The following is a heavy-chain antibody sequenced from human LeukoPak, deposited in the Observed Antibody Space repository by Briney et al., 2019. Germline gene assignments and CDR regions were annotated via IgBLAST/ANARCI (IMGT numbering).Heavy chain of an antibody. CDR3: TTEIVRYPYYYYMDV. Sequence: PGGSLRLSCAASGFSFSNYWMSWVRQAPGKGLEWVGRIKSKTDGGTTDYAAPVKGRFTISRDDSKNTLYPQMNSLKTEDTAVYYCTTEIVRYPYYYYMDVWGKGTTVTVSS. J-gene: IGHJ6*03. CDR2: IKSKTDGGTT. D-gene: IGHD2/OR15-2a*01. CDR1: GFSFSNYW. V-gene: IGHV3-15*01.